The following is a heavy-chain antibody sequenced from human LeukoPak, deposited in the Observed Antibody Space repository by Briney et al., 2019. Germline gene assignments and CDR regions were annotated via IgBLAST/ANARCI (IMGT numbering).Heavy chain of an antibody. Sequence: PSETLSLTCTVSGGSISSYYWSWIRQPAGKGLEWIGRIYTSRSTNYNPSLKSRVTMSVDTSKNQFSLKLSSVTAADTAVYYCARDSTPAAAGTFYFDYWGQGTPVTVSS. J-gene: IGHJ4*02. CDR2: IYTSRST. CDR1: GGSISSYY. D-gene: IGHD6-13*01. CDR3: ARDSTPAAAGTFYFDY. V-gene: IGHV4-4*07.